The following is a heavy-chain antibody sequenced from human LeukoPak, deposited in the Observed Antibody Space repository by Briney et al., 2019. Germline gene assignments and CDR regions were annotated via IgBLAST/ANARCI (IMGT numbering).Heavy chain of an antibody. CDR3: ARDGYSYGFRNFDY. Sequence: GGSLRLSCAASGFTFSSYWMSWVRQAPGNGLEWVANIKQDGSEKYYVDSVKGRFTISRDNAKNSLYLQMNSLRAEDTAVYYCARDGYSYGFRNFDYWGQGTLVTVSS. V-gene: IGHV3-7*01. CDR2: IKQDGSEK. J-gene: IGHJ4*02. CDR1: GFTFSSYW. D-gene: IGHD5-18*01.